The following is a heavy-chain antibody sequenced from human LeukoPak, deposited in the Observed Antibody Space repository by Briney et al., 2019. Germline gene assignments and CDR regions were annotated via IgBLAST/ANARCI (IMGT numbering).Heavy chain of an antibody. CDR1: CGSISSNDYY. Sequence: SETLSLTCTVSCGSISSNDYYCGWIRQPPGGGLEWIGNIYYSGSTFYNPSLKTRVTISVDPSQNQFSLKLSSVTAADTAVYYCARFMVRGLIVDYWGQGTLVTVSS. CDR3: ARFMVRGLIVDY. D-gene: IGHD3-10*01. V-gene: IGHV4-39*01. J-gene: IGHJ4*02. CDR2: IYYSGST.